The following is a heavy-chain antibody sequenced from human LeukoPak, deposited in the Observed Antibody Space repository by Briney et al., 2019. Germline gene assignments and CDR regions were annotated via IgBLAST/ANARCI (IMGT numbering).Heavy chain of an antibody. J-gene: IGHJ5*02. D-gene: IGHD3-3*01. CDR2: ISGSGGST. Sequence: GGSLRLSCAASGFTFSSYAMSWVRQAPGRGLEWVSAISGSGGSTYYADSVKGRFTISRDNSENTLFLQMNSLRAEDTAVYYCAKDPTYLRFLEWPLSGGWFDPWGQGTLVTVSS. CDR1: GFTFSSYA. CDR3: AKDPTYLRFLEWPLSGGWFDP. V-gene: IGHV3-23*01.